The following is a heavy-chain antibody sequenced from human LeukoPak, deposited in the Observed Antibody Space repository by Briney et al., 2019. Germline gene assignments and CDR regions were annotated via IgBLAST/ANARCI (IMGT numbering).Heavy chain of an antibody. CDR1: GFILSSYW. Sequence: GGALRLSCAASGFILSSYWMHWVRHAPGKGLEGVSRMNGAGSSTNSADSVKGRFSITRDIAKNTLYLQMNRLRVEDTAVYYCVTLASAVVEHAFDIWGQGTLVTVSS. D-gene: IGHD4-23*01. V-gene: IGHV3-74*01. CDR2: MNGAGSST. CDR3: VTLASAVVEHAFDI. J-gene: IGHJ3*02.